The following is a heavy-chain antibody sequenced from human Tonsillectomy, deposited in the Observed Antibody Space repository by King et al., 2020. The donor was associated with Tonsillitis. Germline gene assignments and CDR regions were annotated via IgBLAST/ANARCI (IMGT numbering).Heavy chain of an antibody. CDR3: ATGLGRTNGDY. J-gene: IGHJ4*02. D-gene: IGHD1-14*01. CDR2: IKLKTDGGPT. Sequence: VQLVESGGGLVKPWGSLRLSCAASGFTFSNAWMTWVRQAPGKGRDWVGRIKLKTDGGPTDYASPVEGRFTISRDDSKNTLYLQMNSLRTEDTAVYYCATGLGRTNGDYWGQGALVTVSS. CDR1: GFTFSNAW. V-gene: IGHV3-15*01.